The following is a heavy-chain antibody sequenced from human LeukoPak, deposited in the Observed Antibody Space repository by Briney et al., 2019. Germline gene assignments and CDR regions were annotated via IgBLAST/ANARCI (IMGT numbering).Heavy chain of an antibody. D-gene: IGHD3-3*02. J-gene: IGHJ4*02. V-gene: IGHV3-21*06. CDR3: SREWTGAFAF. CDR2: VSGTSYDI. CDR1: GFSFGSWS. Sequence: GGSLRLSCEASGFSFGSWSMYWVRQAPGKGLEWVSSVSGTSYDIYYSDSVKGRFSISSANDKNLLYLQLHRLTLEATAVYYCSREWTGAFAFWGQGTRVT.